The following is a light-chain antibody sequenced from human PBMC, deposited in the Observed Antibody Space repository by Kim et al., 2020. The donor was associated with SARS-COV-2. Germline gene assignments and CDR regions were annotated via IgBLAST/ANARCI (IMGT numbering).Light chain of an antibody. J-gene: IGKJ1*01. V-gene: IGKV2-30*01. CDR3: MQGTHWPAT. Sequence: DVVMTQSPLSLPVTLGQPASISCRSSRSLLGSDGKTYLSWFHQRPGQSPRRLIYKVSDRDSGVPDRFTGSGSGTDFTLEISRVEAEDVGVYYCMQGTHWPATFGQGTKVDIK. CDR2: KVS. CDR1: RSLLGSDGKTY.